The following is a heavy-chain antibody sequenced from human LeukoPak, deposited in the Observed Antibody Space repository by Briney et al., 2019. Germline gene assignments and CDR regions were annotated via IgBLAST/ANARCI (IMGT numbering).Heavy chain of an antibody. CDR1: GFTFSDAW. CDR3: TTEGRGY. V-gene: IGHV3-15*01. J-gene: IGHJ4*02. CDR2: IKSKTDGETI. Sequence: PGGSLRLSCAASGFTFSDAWLSWVRQAPGKGLEWVGRIKSKTDGETIDYAGPVKGRFTISRDDSEKTLYLQMNTLKTEDTAVYYCTTEGRGYWGQGTLVTVSS.